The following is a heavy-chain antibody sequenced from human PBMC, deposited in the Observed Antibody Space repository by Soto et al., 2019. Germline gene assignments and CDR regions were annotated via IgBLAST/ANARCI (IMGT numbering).Heavy chain of an antibody. V-gene: IGHV1-2*02. CDR2: INPNSGGT. J-gene: IGHJ5*02. D-gene: IGHD6-13*01. CDR1: GYTFTGYY. CDR3: AREIAAAGNWWFDP. Sequence: GASVKVSCKASGYTFTGYYMHWVRQAPGQGLEWMGWINPNSGGTNYAQKFQGRVTMTRDTSISTAYMELSRLRSDDTAVYYCAREIAAAGNWWFDPWGQGTLVTVYS.